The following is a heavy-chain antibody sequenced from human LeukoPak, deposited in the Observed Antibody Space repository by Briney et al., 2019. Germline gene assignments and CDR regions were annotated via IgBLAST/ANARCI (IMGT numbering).Heavy chain of an antibody. D-gene: IGHD3-22*01. Sequence: GASVKVSCKASGYTFTGYYMHWVRQAPGQGLEWMGWINPNSGGTNYAQKFQGRVTMTRDTSISTAYMELSRLRSDDTAVYYCARDRPYYYDSSGYSPDAFDIWGQGTMVTVSS. CDR1: GYTFTGYY. V-gene: IGHV1-2*02. CDR3: ARDRPYYYDSSGYSPDAFDI. J-gene: IGHJ3*02. CDR2: INPNSGGT.